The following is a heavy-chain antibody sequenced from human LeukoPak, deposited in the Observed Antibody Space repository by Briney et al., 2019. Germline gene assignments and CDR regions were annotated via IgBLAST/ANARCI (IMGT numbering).Heavy chain of an antibody. J-gene: IGHJ4*02. D-gene: IGHD3-9*01. CDR2: INPNSGGA. CDR3: ARALRTDILTTDY. V-gene: IGHV1-2*02. Sequence: ASVKVSCKASGYTFTGHFVHWVRQAPGQGLEWMGWINPNSGGAKYAQNFQGRVSMTTDTSISTAYMELSRLRSGDTAVYYCARALRTDILTTDYWGQGTLVTVSP. CDR1: GYTFTGHF.